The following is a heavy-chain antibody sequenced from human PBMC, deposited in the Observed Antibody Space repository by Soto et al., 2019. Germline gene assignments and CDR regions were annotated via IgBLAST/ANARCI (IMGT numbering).Heavy chain of an antibody. CDR3: ARESGYDWHVDF. Sequence: EVQLVESGGGLVQPGGSLRLSCAASGFTFRGYWMSWVRQAPGKGLEWVANIKQDGTEKFYVDSVKGRFTISRDNAKNSLHLQMNSLRVEDTAMYYCARESGYDWHVDFWGLGTLVTVSS. CDR2: IKQDGTEK. V-gene: IGHV3-7*03. CDR1: GFTFRGYW. J-gene: IGHJ4*02. D-gene: IGHD5-12*01.